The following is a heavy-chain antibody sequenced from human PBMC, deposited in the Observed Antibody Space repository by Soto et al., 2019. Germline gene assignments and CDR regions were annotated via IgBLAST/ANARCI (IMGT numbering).Heavy chain of an antibody. J-gene: IGHJ4*02. D-gene: IGHD3-22*01. CDR1: GGSISSGDYY. CDR2: IYYSGST. CDR3: ARDFSSSGYFDY. Sequence: PSETLSLTCTVSGGSISSGDYYWSWIRQPPGKGLEWIGYIYYSGSTYYNPSLKSRVTIPVDTSKNQFSLKLSSVTAADTAVYYCARDFSSSGYFDYWGQGTLVTVSS. V-gene: IGHV4-30-4*01.